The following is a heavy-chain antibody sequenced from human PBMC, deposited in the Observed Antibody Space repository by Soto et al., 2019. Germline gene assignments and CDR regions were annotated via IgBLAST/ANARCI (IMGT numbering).Heavy chain of an antibody. Sequence: SETLSLTCTVSGGSISSGGYYWSWIRQHPGKGLEWIGYIYYSGSTYYNPSLKSRVTISVDTSKNQFSLKLSSVTAADTAVYYCARATPEKMGTIFGVVALDYWGQGTLVTVSS. V-gene: IGHV4-31*03. J-gene: IGHJ4*02. D-gene: IGHD3-3*01. CDR1: GGSISSGGYY. CDR2: IYYSGST. CDR3: ARATPEKMGTIFGVVALDY.